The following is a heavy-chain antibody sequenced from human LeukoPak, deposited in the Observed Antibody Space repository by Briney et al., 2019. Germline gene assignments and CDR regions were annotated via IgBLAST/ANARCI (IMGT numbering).Heavy chain of an antibody. Sequence: ASVKVSCEASGYTFTSYGISWVRQAPGQGLEWMGWISAYNGNTNYAQKLQGRVTMTRDTSISTAYMELSRLRSDDTAVYYCARVSRLYYDSSGRIFDYWGQGTLVTVSS. CDR3: ARVSRLYYDSSGRIFDY. V-gene: IGHV1-18*01. D-gene: IGHD3-22*01. CDR1: GYTFTSYG. CDR2: ISAYNGNT. J-gene: IGHJ4*02.